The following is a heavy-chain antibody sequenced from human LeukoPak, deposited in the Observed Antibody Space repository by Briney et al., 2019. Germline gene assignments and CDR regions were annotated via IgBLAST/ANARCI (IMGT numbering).Heavy chain of an antibody. Sequence: SETLSLTCTVSGGSISSYYWSWIRQPPGKGLEWIGYIYYSGSTNYNPSLKSRVTISVDTSKNQFSLKLSSVTAADTAVYYCAREIPFWSGSYDYWGQGTLVTVSS. CDR3: AREIPFWSGSYDY. D-gene: IGHD3-3*01. CDR1: GGSISSYY. J-gene: IGHJ4*02. CDR2: IYYSGST. V-gene: IGHV4-59*01.